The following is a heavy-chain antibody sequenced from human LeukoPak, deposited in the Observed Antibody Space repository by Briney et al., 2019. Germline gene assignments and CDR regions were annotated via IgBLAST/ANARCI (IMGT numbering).Heavy chain of an antibody. CDR1: GFTFSNYA. CDR2: ISGSGGST. D-gene: IGHD3-9*01. CDR3: AKNPDYFDLNYFDD. V-gene: IGHV3-23*01. Sequence: AGGSLRLSCAASGFTFSNYAMSWVRQAPGKGLEWVSAISGSGGSTYYADSVKGRFTISRDNSNNTLYLQMNSLRVEDTAVYYCAKNPDYFDLNYFDDWGQGTLVTVSP. J-gene: IGHJ4*02.